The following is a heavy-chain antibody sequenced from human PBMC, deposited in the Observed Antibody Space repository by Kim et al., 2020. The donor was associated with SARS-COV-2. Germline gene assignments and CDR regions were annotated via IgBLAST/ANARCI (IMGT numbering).Heavy chain of an antibody. CDR2: ISWNSGSI. V-gene: IGHV3-9*01. Sequence: GGSLRLSCAASGFTFGDYAMHWVRQAPGKGLEWVSGISWNSGSIGYADSVKGRFTISRDNAKNSLYLQMNSLRAEDTALYYCAKAAASPVVAATHFDYWGQGTLVTVSS. CDR3: AKAAASPVVAATHFDY. J-gene: IGHJ4*02. CDR1: GFTFGDYA. D-gene: IGHD2-15*01.